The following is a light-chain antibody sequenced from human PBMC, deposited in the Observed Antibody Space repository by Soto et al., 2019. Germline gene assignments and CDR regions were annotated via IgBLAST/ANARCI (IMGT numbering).Light chain of an antibody. CDR2: GIS. CDR1: QSVTNRY. Sequence: ECVLTQSPGTLSLSPGERATLSCRASQSVTNRYFAWYQQRPGQAPRLLIYGISNRATGIPDRFSGSGSGTDFTLTISRLEPEDFVVYYCQQYSSLPHTFGQGTKLEVK. J-gene: IGKJ2*01. CDR3: QQYSSLPHT. V-gene: IGKV3-20*01.